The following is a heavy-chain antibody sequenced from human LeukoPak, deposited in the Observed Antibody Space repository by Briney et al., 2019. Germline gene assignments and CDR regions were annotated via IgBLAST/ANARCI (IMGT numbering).Heavy chain of an antibody. Sequence: PSGSLSLTCAVSVGSISSGNWWTWVRQSPGKGLKWFGEIYHNGTLNYNPSLKSRVTISADSFKNHFSLKLTSVTAADTAVYYCATAPILRGEGGEHYKYGMDVWGQGTTVIVSS. CDR3: ATAPILRGEGGEHYKYGMDV. D-gene: IGHD2-2*02. V-gene: IGHV4-4*02. CDR1: VGSISSGNW. J-gene: IGHJ6*02. CDR2: IYHNGTL.